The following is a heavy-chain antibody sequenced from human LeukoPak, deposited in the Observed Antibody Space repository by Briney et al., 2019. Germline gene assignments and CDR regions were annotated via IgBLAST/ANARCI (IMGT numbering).Heavy chain of an antibody. Sequence: SETLSLTCTVSGGSISSYYWTWIRQSPGTGLEWIGYIHDSVNTDYNPSLKSRVTISVDTSNKQFSLKLNSVTAADTAVYYCARGRIMIFGVVTPHFDYWGQGTLVTVSS. CDR1: GGSISSYY. V-gene: IGHV4-59*01. J-gene: IGHJ4*02. CDR3: ARGRIMIFGVVTPHFDY. CDR2: IHDSVNT. D-gene: IGHD3-3*01.